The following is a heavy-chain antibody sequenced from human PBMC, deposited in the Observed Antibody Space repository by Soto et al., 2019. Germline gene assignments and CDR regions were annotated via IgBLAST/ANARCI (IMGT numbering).Heavy chain of an antibody. CDR2: ISAYNGNT. J-gene: IGHJ6*02. CDR3: ARSAYYYGMDV. V-gene: IGHV1-18*04. CDR1: CYTFTSYG. Sequence: GASVKVSCKASCYTFTSYGISWVRQAPGQGLEWMGWISAYNGNTNYAHKLQGRVTMTTDTSTSTADMELRSPRSDDTAVYYCARSAYYYGMDVWGQGTTVTVSS.